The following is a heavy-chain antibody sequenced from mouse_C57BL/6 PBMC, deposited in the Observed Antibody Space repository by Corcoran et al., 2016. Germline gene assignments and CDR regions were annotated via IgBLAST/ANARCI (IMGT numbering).Heavy chain of an antibody. Sequence: QIQLVQSGPELKKPGETVKISCKASGYTFTTYGMSWVKQAPGKGLKWMGWINTYSGVPTYADDFKGRFAFSLETSASTAYLQINNLKNEDTATYFCARGGGDFDVWGTGTTVTVSS. J-gene: IGHJ1*03. CDR1: GYTFTTYG. CDR2: INTYSGVP. V-gene: IGHV9-3*01. CDR3: ARGGGDFDV.